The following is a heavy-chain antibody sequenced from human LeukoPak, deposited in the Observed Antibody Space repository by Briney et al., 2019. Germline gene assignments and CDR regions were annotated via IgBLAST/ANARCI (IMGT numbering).Heavy chain of an antibody. D-gene: IGHD6-19*01. CDR1: GYSFTGYY. CDR3: ASGSSVGIGWYVYYFDY. CDR2: INPINGGT. V-gene: IGHV1-2*02. J-gene: IGHJ4*02. Sequence: ASVKVSCKASGYSFTGYYMHWVREAPGQGLEWMGWINPINGGTIYAQKFQGRVTMTRDTCISSAYMVLSRLRPDDTAVYYCASGSSVGIGWYVYYFDYWGQGTLVTVSS.